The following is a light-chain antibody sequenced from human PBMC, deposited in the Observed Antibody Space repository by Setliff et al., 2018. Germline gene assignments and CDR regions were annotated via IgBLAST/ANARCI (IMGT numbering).Light chain of an antibody. Sequence: QSALTQPRSVSGSPGQSVTISCTGTSSDVGGYNSVSWYQQHPDKPPKLIIYDVSTRPSGVPDRFSGSKSGNTASLTISGLQAEDEADYYCCSYGGTLYVFGNGTKVTVL. CDR3: CSYGGTLYV. CDR2: DVS. V-gene: IGLV2-11*01. J-gene: IGLJ1*01. CDR1: SSDVGGYNS.